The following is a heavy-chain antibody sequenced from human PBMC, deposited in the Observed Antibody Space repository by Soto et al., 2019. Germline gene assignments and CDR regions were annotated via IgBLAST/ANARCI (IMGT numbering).Heavy chain of an antibody. CDR2: INHSEST. V-gene: IGHV4-34*01. D-gene: IGHD3-3*01. J-gene: IGHJ4*02. CDR3: AKGYIPIIRVVPDSFDY. CDR1: DGSFSGYY. Sequence: SETLSLTCAVYDGSFSGYYWSWIRQPPGKGLEWIGEINHSESTIYNPALKSRVTVSVDTSNNQFSLKLSSVTAADTAVYYSAKGYIPIIRVVPDSFDYWGPGTLVTVSS.